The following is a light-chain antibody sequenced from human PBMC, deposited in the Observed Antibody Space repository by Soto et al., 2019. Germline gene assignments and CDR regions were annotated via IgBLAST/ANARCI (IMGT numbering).Light chain of an antibody. CDR3: QQYGSSPPWT. CDR2: DAS. J-gene: IGKJ1*01. V-gene: IGKV3-20*01. CDR1: QSVSNNY. Sequence: IVFSLSSAAVSVYPGERATLSCRAIQSVSNNYLAWYQQKPGQAPRLLIYDASSRATGIPDRFSGSGSGTDFTLTVSRLEPEDFAVYYCQQYGSSPPWTFGQVANADIK.